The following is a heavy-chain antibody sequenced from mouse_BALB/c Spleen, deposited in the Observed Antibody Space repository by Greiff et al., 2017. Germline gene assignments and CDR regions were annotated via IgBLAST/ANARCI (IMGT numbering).Heavy chain of an antibody. D-gene: IGHD2-1*01. V-gene: IGHV7-3*02. CDR1: GFTFTDYY. J-gene: IGHJ4*01. CDR2: IRNKANGYTT. CDR3: ARDGDGNYYAMDY. Sequence: EVQGVESGGGLVQPGGSLRLSCATSGFTFTDYYMSWVRQPPGKALEWLGFIRNKANGYTTEYSASVKGRFTISRDNSQSILYLQMNTLRAEDSATYYCARDGDGNYYAMDYWGQGTSVTVSS.